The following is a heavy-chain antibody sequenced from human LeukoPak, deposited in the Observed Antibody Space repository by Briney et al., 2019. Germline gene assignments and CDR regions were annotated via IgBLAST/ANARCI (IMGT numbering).Heavy chain of an antibody. D-gene: IGHD3-10*01. J-gene: IGHJ4*02. CDR3: ARGLNYYGSGSYLDY. Sequence: SETLSLTCAVYGGSFSGYYWSWIRQPPGKGLEWIGEINHSGSTNYNPSLKSRVTISVDTSKNQFSLKLSSVTAADTAVYYCARGLNYYGSGSYLDYWGQRTLVTVSS. CDR1: GGSFSGYY. V-gene: IGHV4-34*01. CDR2: INHSGST.